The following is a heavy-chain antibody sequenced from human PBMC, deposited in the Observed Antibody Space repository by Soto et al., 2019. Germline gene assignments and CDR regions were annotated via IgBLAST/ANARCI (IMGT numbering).Heavy chain of an antibody. D-gene: IGHD3-22*01. V-gene: IGHV5-10-1*01. Sequence: SQKISCKGSGYRYAGYRITRVSQKTGKVLEWRGRIDPSDSHTDDSPSFRGHVNISVTKSITTVFLQWSSLGASDTAMYYCARQIYDSETGPNSQYYIDSWGQGTPVAVSS. CDR2: IDPSDSHT. J-gene: IGHJ4*02. CDR1: GYRYAGYR. CDR3: ARQIYDSETGPNSQYYIDS.